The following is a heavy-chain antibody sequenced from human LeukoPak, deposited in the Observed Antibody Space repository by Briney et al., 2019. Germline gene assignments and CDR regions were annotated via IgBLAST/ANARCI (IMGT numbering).Heavy chain of an antibody. CDR2: MNPNSGNT. Sequence: GASVKVSCKASGYTFTSYDINWVRQATGQGLEWMGWMNPNSGNTGYAQKFQGRVTITRNTSISTAYMELSSLRSEDTAVYYCATLIYCSSTSCYDYWGQGTLVTVSS. CDR1: GYTFTSYD. CDR3: ATLIYCSSTSCYDY. J-gene: IGHJ4*02. V-gene: IGHV1-8*03. D-gene: IGHD2-2*01.